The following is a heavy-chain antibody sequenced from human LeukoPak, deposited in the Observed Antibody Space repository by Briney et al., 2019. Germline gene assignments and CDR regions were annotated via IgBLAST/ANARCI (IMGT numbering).Heavy chain of an antibody. D-gene: IGHD6-19*01. Sequence: GGSLRLSCAASGFTFSSYWMSWVRQAPGKGLEWVANIKQDGSEKYYVDSVKGRFTISKDNAKNSLYLQMNSLRAEDTAVYYCARDYPKQWLSSDYWGQGTLVTVSS. CDR1: GFTFSSYW. J-gene: IGHJ4*02. CDR2: IKQDGSEK. CDR3: ARDYPKQWLSSDY. V-gene: IGHV3-7*03.